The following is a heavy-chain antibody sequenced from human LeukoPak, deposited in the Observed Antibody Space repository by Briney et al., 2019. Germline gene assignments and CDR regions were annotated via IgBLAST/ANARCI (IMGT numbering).Heavy chain of an antibody. CDR2: ISAYNGNT. CDR1: GYTFTSYG. CDR3: ARDQGRTIWFGELQVLDY. V-gene: IGHV1-18*01. Sequence: ASVKVSCKASGYTFTSYGISWVRQAPGQGLEWMGWISAYNGNTTYAQKPQGRVTMTTDTSTSTAYMELRSLRSDDTAVYYCARDQGRTIWFGELQVLDYWGQGTLVTVSS. J-gene: IGHJ4*02. D-gene: IGHD3-10*01.